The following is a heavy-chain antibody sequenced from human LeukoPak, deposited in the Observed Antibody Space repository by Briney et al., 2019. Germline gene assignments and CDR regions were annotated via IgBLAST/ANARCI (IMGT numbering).Heavy chain of an antibody. D-gene: IGHD4-17*01. Sequence: GGSLRLSCAASGFTFSSYSMNWVRQAPGKGLEWVSSISSSSSYIYYADSVKGRFTISRDNAKNPLYLQMNSLRAEDTAVYYCARVDDYVPLPDAFDIWGQGTMVTVSS. J-gene: IGHJ3*02. CDR3: ARVDDYVPLPDAFDI. CDR1: GFTFSSYS. CDR2: ISSSSSYI. V-gene: IGHV3-21*01.